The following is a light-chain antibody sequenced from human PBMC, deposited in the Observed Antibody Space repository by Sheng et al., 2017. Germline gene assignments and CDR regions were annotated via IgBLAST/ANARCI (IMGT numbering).Light chain of an antibody. CDR2: KAS. Sequence: DIQMTQSPSTLSASVGDRVTITCRASQDINNWLAWYQQKPGKAPKLLIYKASILESGVPSRFSGSQSGTEFTLTISRLQPDDFATYYCQQYDSQWTFGQGTKWKSN. CDR3: QQYDSQWT. CDR1: QDINNW. J-gene: IGKJ1*01. V-gene: IGKV1-5*03.